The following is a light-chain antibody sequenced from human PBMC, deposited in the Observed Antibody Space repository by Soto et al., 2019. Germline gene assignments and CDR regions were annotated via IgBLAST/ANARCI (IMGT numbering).Light chain of an antibody. Sequence: EIVFTQSSATLSLSPGERATLSCRASQSVSSYLAWYQQKPGQAPRLLIYDASNRATGIPARFSGSGSGTDFTLTISSLEPEDFAVYYCQQRSNWPRLTFGGGTKVDIK. CDR1: QSVSSY. CDR3: QQRSNWPRLT. V-gene: IGKV3-11*01. J-gene: IGKJ4*01. CDR2: DAS.